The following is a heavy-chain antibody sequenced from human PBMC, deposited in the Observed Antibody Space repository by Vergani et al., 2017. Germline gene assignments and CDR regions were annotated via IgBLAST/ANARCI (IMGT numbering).Heavy chain of an antibody. Sequence: QVQLVQSGAEVKKPGSSVKVSCKASGGTFSSYAISWVRQAPGQGLEWMGGIIPIFGTANYAQKLQGRVTITADESTSTAYMELSSLRSEDTAVYYCARSAGYSGVGRDYYYYYMDVWGKGTTVTVSS. CDR3: ARSAGYSGVGRDYYYYYMDV. CDR2: IIPIFGTA. CDR1: GGTFSSYA. J-gene: IGHJ6*03. V-gene: IGHV1-69*12. D-gene: IGHD5-18*01.